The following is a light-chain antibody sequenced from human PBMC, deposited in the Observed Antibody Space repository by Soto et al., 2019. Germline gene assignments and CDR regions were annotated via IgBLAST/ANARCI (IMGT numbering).Light chain of an antibody. CDR2: DAS. CDR3: QQFYDYPLT. CDR1: QCIDTL. J-gene: IGKJ4*01. Sequence: AIQLTQSPSSLSASVGDRVTITCRASQCIDTLLAWYQHKPGKSPKLLIYDASSLESGVPSRFSGSGFGTDFVLTISSLQPEDFETYYCQQFYDYPLTFGGGTKVDIK. V-gene: IGKV1D-13*01.